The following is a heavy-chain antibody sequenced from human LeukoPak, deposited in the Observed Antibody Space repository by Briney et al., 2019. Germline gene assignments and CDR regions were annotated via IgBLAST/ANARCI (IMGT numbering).Heavy chain of an antibody. V-gene: IGHV1-8*03. CDR1: GYTFPSYD. J-gene: IGHJ5*02. D-gene: IGHD2-15*01. CDR3: ARGYCSGGSCYDNWFDP. CDR2: MNPNRGNT. Sequence: VASVKVSCQASGYTFPSYDINWVRQATGQGLEWMGWMNPNRGNTGYAQKFHGRVTINRNTTISTDYIQLSGLRSEDTPVYYCARGYCSGGSCYDNWFDPWGQGTLVTVSS.